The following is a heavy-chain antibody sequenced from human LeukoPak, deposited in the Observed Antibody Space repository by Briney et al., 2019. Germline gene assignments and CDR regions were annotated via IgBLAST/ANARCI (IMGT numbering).Heavy chain of an antibody. D-gene: IGHD3-22*01. Sequence: ASVKVSCKASGYTFTSYDINWVRQATGQGLEWMGLMNPNSGNTGYAQKFQGRVTMTRNTSISTAYMELSSLRSEDTAVYYCARDYYDSSGCYYDYWGQGTLVTVSS. CDR2: MNPNSGNT. CDR3: ARDYYDSSGCYYDY. J-gene: IGHJ4*02. V-gene: IGHV1-8*01. CDR1: GYTFTSYD.